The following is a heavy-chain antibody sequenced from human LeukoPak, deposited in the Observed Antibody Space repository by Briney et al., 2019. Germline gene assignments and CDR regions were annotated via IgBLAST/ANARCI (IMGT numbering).Heavy chain of an antibody. J-gene: IGHJ5*02. CDR3: ARDRYSSGWYENWFDP. Sequence: LRLSCAASGFTLSSYWMHWVRQHPGKGLEWIGYIYYSGSTYYNPSLKSRVTISVDTSKNQFSLKLSSVTAADTAVYYCARDRYSSGWYENWFDPWGQGTLVTVSS. V-gene: IGHV4-31*02. CDR2: IYYSGST. D-gene: IGHD6-19*01. CDR1: GFTLSSYW.